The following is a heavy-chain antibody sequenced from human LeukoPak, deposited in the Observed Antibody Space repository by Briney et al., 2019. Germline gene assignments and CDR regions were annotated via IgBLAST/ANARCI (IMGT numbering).Heavy chain of an antibody. CDR2: IFYSGST. CDR3: ARQGVGATDF. J-gene: IGHJ4*02. Sequence: SETLSLTCSVSGGSINSNGYYWAWIRQPPGKRPEWIGSIFYSGSTHYNPSLQSRITISADTSKGQFSLKLSSVTAADTAVYYCARQGVGATDFWGQGSLVTVSS. D-gene: IGHD1-26*01. CDR1: GGSINSNGYY. V-gene: IGHV4-39*01.